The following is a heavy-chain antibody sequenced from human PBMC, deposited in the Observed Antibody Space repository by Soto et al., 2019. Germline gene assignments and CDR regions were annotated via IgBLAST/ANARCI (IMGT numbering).Heavy chain of an antibody. CDR1: GFTFSSYG. V-gene: IGHV3-30*18. Sequence: GGSLRLSCAASGFTFSSYGMHWVRQAPGKGLEWVAVIEYDGSNKYYADSVKGRFTISRDNSKNRLYLQMNSLRAEDTAVYYCAKDRAVAGTNSIDYWGQGTLVTVSS. CDR2: IEYDGSNK. J-gene: IGHJ4*02. CDR3: AKDRAVAGTNSIDY. D-gene: IGHD6-19*01.